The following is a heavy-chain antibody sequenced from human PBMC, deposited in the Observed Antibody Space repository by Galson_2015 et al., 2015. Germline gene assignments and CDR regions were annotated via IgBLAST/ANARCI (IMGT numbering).Heavy chain of an antibody. V-gene: IGHV3-69-1*01. D-gene: IGHD1-26*01. Sequence: SLRLSCAASGFTFSTYTMSWVRQAPGKGLEWVPSISGSSMIYYADSVKGRFTISRDNAKNSLYLQMNSLRDEDTAVYYCARRNSGNSFDYWGRGTLVTVSS. CDR3: ARRNSGNSFDY. CDR1: GFTFSTYT. CDR2: ISGSSMI. J-gene: IGHJ4*02.